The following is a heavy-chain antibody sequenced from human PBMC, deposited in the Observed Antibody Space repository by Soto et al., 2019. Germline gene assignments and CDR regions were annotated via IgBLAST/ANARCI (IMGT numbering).Heavy chain of an antibody. V-gene: IGHV4-59*01. J-gene: IGHJ4*02. Sequence: SETLSLTCTVSGASISDNSWSWIRQSPGTGLEWIAYMSNSGSTRYNPSLKSRVTISMDTSKSQLSLQLSSVTAADTAVYFCARGEGLLRFLGWLFFFEHWGPGTLVTVSS. D-gene: IGHD3-3*01. CDR3: ARGEGLLRFLGWLFFFEH. CDR2: MSNSGST. CDR1: GASISDNS.